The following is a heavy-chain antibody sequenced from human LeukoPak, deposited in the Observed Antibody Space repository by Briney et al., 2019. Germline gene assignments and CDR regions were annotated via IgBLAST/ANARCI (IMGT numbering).Heavy chain of an antibody. Sequence: PGGSLRLSCAASGFTFSSYAMHWVRQAPGKGLEWVAVISYDGSNKYYADSVKGRFTISRDNSKNTLYLQMNSLRAEDTAVYYCARDGAYYDILTGYYSQYNWFDPWGQGTLVTVSS. CDR2: ISYDGSNK. CDR3: ARDGAYYDILTGYYSQYNWFDP. CDR1: GFTFSSYA. J-gene: IGHJ5*02. D-gene: IGHD3-9*01. V-gene: IGHV3-30-3*01.